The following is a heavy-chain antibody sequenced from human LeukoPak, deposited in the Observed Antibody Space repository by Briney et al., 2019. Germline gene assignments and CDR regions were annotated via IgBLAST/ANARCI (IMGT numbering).Heavy chain of an antibody. Sequence: SETLSLTCTVSGGSISSDYWSWIRQPPGKGLRWIAFISYSGSPDYNPSLKSRVTISIDTSKNHFSLKLTSVTSADTAVYYCARGGASRRYFDFWGQGTLVTVPS. CDR2: ISYSGSP. V-gene: IGHV4-59*01. J-gene: IGHJ4*02. CDR1: GGSISSDY. D-gene: IGHD6-13*01. CDR3: ARGGASRRYFDF.